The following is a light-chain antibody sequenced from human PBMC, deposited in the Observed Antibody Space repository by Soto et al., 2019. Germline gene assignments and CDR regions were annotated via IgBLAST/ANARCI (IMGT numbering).Light chain of an antibody. CDR2: RAS. CDR3: QQSYSTLPYT. Sequence: IQMTQSPSSLSASVGDRVTLSFRASRNISSDLNWYQLKPGKAPKLLIYRASTLQNGVPSRFSGSGSATDFTLTITTLQPEDVATYSCQQSYSTLPYTFGQGTKVDIK. J-gene: IGKJ2*01. CDR1: RNISSD. V-gene: IGKV1-39*01.